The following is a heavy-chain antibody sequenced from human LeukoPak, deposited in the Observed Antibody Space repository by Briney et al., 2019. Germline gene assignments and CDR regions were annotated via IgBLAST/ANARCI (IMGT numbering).Heavy chain of an antibody. V-gene: IGHV3-30*18. D-gene: IGHD3-3*01. CDR1: GFNFNRYG. Sequence: GGSLRLSCAASGFNFNRYGMHWVRQAPGKGLEWVAVMSHDGSNEYYADSVKGRFTISRDTSKNTMYLQMNSLRPEDTAVYYCAKCRITIYGVADHWGQGTLVTVSS. J-gene: IGHJ5*02. CDR2: MSHDGSNE. CDR3: AKCRITIYGVADH.